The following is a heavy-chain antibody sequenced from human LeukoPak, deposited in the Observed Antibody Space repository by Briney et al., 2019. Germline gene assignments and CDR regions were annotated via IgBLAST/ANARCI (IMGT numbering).Heavy chain of an antibody. CDR3: ARAGGYCGRISCPYYFDY. J-gene: IGHJ4*02. Sequence: ASVKVSCKASGYTFTSYYMHWVRQAPGQGLEWMGIINPSGGSTSYAQKFQGRVTMTGDTSTSTVYMELSSLRSEDTAVYYCARAGGYCGRISCPYYFDYWGQGSLVAVSS. CDR2: INPSGGST. D-gene: IGHD2-15*01. CDR1: GYTFTSYY. V-gene: IGHV1-46*01.